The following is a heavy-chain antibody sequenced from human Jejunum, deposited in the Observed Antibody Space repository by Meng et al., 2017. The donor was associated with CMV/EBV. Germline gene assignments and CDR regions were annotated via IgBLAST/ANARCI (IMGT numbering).Heavy chain of an antibody. Sequence: FALINSGVSVGWVRQPPGKALEWLALIYWNDDERYSPSLKSRLTITKDSSKDQVVLTMSNMDPVDTATYYCARSCREAYKECYFDYWGQGTLVTVSS. V-gene: IGHV2-5*01. CDR2: IYWNDDE. D-gene: IGHD5-24*01. CDR1: FALINSGVS. J-gene: IGHJ4*02. CDR3: ARSCREAYKECYFDY.